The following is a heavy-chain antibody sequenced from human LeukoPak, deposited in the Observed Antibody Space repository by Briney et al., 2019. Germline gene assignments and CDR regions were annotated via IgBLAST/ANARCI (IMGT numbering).Heavy chain of an antibody. CDR1: GSTFTGYY. V-gene: IGHV1-2*06. Sequence: GASVKVSCKASGSTFTGYYMYWVLQAPGQGLEWMGRINPNSGGTNYAQKFQGRVTMTRDTSISTAYMELSRLRSDDTAVYYCARGMIAAPNWFDPWGQGTLVTVSS. CDR2: INPNSGGT. D-gene: IGHD6-13*01. CDR3: ARGMIAAPNWFDP. J-gene: IGHJ5*02.